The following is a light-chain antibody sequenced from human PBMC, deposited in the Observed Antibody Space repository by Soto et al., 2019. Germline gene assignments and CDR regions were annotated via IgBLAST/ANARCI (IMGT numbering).Light chain of an antibody. CDR1: QGISNY. CDR2: AAS. CDR3: QRLT. V-gene: IGKV1-9*01. J-gene: IGKJ4*01. Sequence: DIQLTQSPSFLSASVGDRVTITCRASQGISNYLAWYQQKPGKAPKLLIYAASTLQSGVPSRFSGSGSGTEFTLPISSLQPEDFATYYSQRLTFGGGTKVEIK.